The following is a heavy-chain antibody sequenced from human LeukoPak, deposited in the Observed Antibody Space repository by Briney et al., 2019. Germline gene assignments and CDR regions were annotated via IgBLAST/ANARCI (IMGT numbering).Heavy chain of an antibody. D-gene: IGHD4-23*01. CDR2: ISYDGSNK. V-gene: IGHV3-30*03. CDR3: ARVSTVGYYYYGMDV. J-gene: IGHJ6*02. CDR1: GFTFSSYG. Sequence: GRSLRLSCAASGFTFSSYGMHWVRQAPGKGLEWVAVISYDGSNKYYADSVKGRFTISRDNSKNTLYLQMNSLRAEDTAVYYCARVSTVGYYYYGMDVWGQGTTVTVSS.